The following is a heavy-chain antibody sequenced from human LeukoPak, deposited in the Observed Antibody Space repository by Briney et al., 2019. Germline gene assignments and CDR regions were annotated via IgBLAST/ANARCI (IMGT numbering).Heavy chain of an antibody. CDR2: ISGSGGST. D-gene: IGHD6-13*01. J-gene: IGHJ4*02. CDR1: GFTVSSYS. Sequence: PGGSLRLSCAASGFTVSSYSMNWVRQAPGKGLEWVSAISGSGGSTYYADSVKGRFTISRDNSKNTLYLQMNSLRAEDTAVYYCAKAFSSSWPFDYWGQGTLVTVSS. V-gene: IGHV3-23*01. CDR3: AKAFSSSWPFDY.